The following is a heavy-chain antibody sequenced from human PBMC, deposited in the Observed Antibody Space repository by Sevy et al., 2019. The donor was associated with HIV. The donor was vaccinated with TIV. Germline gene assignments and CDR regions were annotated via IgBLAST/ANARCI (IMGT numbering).Heavy chain of an antibody. CDR1: GFTFSSYA. V-gene: IGHV3-30-3*01. J-gene: IGHJ6*02. Sequence: GGSLRLSCAASGFTFSSYAMHWVRQAPGKGLEWVAVISYDGSNKYYAESVKGRFTISRENSKNTLYLQMNSLRAEDTAVYYCGRDRTVVTSHYYYYGMDVWGQGTTVTVSS. CDR2: ISYDGSNK. D-gene: IGHD2-21*02. CDR3: GRDRTVVTSHYYYYGMDV.